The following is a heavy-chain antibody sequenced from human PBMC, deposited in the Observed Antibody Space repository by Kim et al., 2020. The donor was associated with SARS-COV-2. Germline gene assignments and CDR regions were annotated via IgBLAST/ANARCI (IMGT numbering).Heavy chain of an antibody. D-gene: IGHD6-13*01. Sequence: SQTLTLTCAISGDSVSSNSAAWNWIRQSPSRGLEWLGRTYYRSKWYNDYAVSVQSRITINPDTSKNQFSLQLNSVTPEDTAVYYCARQLDIAVAGYYYYDGMDVWGQGTPVTVSS. CDR1: GDSVSSNSAA. V-gene: IGHV6-1*01. CDR2: TYYRSKWYN. J-gene: IGHJ6*02. CDR3: ARQLDIAVAGYYYYDGMDV.